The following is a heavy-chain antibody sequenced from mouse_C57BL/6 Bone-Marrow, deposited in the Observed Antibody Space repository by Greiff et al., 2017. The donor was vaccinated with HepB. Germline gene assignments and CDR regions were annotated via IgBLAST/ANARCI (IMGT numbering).Heavy chain of an antibody. CDR1: GFTFTAFY. CDR2: IRNKANGYTT. Sequence: DAGGFTFTAFYMCWVRQPPGKALAWLGFIRNKANGYTTEYRASVKGRFTISRDNSQSILYLQMNALKAEDSATYYCARLDRPEVGAYYFGYWGHGTTLTVSS. V-gene: IGHV7-3*01. D-gene: IGHD1-1*01. CDR3: ARLDRPEVGAYYFGY. J-gene: IGHJ2*01.